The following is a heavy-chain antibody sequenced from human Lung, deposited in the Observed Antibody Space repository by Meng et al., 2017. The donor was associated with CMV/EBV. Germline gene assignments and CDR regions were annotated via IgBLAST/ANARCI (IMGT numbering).Heavy chain of an antibody. D-gene: IGHD6-19*01. CDR2: IYHSGST. J-gene: IGHJ4*02. Sequence: QARTQGLGPGRVKPWGTLSLPRAVPGGSICSSNWWSWVRQPPGKGLEWIGEIYHSGSTNYNPSLKSRVTISVDKSKNQFSLKLSSVTAADTAVYYCASFPPPGKQWLVTDYWGQGTLVTVSS. CDR1: GGSICSSNW. CDR3: ASFPPPGKQWLVTDY. V-gene: IGHV4-4*02.